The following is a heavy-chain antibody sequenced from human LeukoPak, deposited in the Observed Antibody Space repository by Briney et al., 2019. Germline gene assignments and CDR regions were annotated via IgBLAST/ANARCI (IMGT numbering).Heavy chain of an antibody. Sequence: GGSLRLSCAASGFTFSSYRMSWVRQAPGKGLEWVANIKQDGSEKYYVDSVKGRFTISRDNAKNSLYLQMNSLRAEDTAVYYCARATPWGLRYFDYWGQGTLVTVSS. CDR2: IKQDGSEK. D-gene: IGHD5-12*01. CDR3: ARATPWGLRYFDY. V-gene: IGHV3-7*01. CDR1: GFTFSSYR. J-gene: IGHJ4*02.